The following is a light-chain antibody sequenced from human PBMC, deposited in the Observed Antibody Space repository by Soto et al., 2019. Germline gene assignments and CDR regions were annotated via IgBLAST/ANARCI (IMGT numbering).Light chain of an antibody. J-gene: IGLJ2*01. CDR1: SSDIGAYNF. CDR2: DVN. CDR3: TSWTTSTTMI. Sequence: QSVLTQPASVSGSPGQSITISCTGTSSDIGAYNFVSWYQQHPGKAPKLMLYDVNIRPSGVSNRFSGSKSGNTASLTISGLQAEDEADYYYTSWTTSTTMISGGGTKLTVL. V-gene: IGLV2-14*03.